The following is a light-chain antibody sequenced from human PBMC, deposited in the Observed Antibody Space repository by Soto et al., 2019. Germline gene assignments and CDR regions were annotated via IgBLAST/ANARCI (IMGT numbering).Light chain of an antibody. CDR2: DVS. J-gene: IGLJ2*01. Sequence: QSVLTQPASVSGSPGQSITISCTGTSADVGSHNLVSWYQQHPGKAPKLMIYDVSKRPSGVSNRFSGTKSGNTASLTISGLQAEDEADYYCCSYADNSAVVFGGGTKVTVL. CDR1: SADVGSHNL. V-gene: IGLV2-23*02. CDR3: CSYADNSAVV.